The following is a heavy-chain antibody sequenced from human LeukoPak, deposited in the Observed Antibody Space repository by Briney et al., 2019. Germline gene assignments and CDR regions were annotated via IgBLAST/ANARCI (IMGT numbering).Heavy chain of an antibody. V-gene: IGHV3-11*01. D-gene: IGHD3-3*01. CDR1: GFTFSDYY. CDR2: ISSSGSTI. J-gene: IGHJ4*02. CDR3: ARISGYDFWSGYYTAFYPDY. Sequence: GGSLRLSCAASGFTFSDYYMSWIRQAPGKGLEWVSYISSSGSTIYYADSVKGRLTISRDNAKNSLYLQMNSLRAEDTAVYYCARISGYDFWSGYYTAFYPDYWGQGTLVTVSS.